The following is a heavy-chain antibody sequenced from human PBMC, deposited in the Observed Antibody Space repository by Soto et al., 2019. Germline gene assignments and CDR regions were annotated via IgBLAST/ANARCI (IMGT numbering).Heavy chain of an antibody. V-gene: IGHV3-23*01. D-gene: IGHD2-21*02. J-gene: IGHJ2*01. CDR1: GLTFGNYA. Sequence: EAQLLESGGGLVQPGGSVRLSCAASGLTFGNYAMSWVRQAPGKGLEWVSAISGDSGRTYYADSVKGRFTISRDNSKNTLYLQMNTLRAEDTAVYYCAVTPNCGRDCSAASYWYFDIWGRGTLVTVSS. CDR3: AVTPNCGRDCSAASYWYFDI. CDR2: ISGDSGRT.